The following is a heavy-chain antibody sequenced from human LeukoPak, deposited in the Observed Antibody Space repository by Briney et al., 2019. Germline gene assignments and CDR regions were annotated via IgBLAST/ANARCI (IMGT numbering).Heavy chain of an antibody. D-gene: IGHD2/OR15-2a*01. V-gene: IGHV3-30*01. CDR2: ISSVRHNK. CDR3: VREHDLRGDAYNFLTWFFAL. CDR1: GFTFSSYA. J-gene: IGHJ2*01. Sequence: GGSLSLSCAGPGFTFSSYAMHWVRQAPGKGLEWLAVISSVRHNKFYADSLKGRFTISRDNSNNTLSLQMNSLRPDDTAVYYCVREHDLRGDAYNFLTWFFALWRRGTLVTVSS.